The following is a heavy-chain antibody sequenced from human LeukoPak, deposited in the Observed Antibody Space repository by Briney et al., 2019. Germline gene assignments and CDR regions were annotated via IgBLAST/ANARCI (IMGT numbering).Heavy chain of an antibody. J-gene: IGHJ4*02. V-gene: IGHV5-51*01. D-gene: IGHD1-7*01. Sequence: ESLKISCKGSGYTFTSYWIGWVRQMPGKGLEWMGIIYPGDSDTRYSPSFQGQVTISADKSISTAYLQWSSLKASDTAMYYCARSLELEGAYFDYWGQGTLVTVSS. CDR1: GYTFTSYW. CDR2: IYPGDSDT. CDR3: ARSLELEGAYFDY.